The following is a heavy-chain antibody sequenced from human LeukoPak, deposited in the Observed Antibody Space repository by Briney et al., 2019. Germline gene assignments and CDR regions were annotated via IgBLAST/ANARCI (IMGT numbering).Heavy chain of an antibody. Sequence: GSSVKVSCKASGGTFSSYAISWVRQAPGHRREWMGGIIPIFGTANYAQKFQGRVTITADESTSTAYMELSSLRSEDTAVYYCARDHYYDILTGYFQEMTFDYWGQGTLVTVSS. D-gene: IGHD3-9*01. CDR1: GGTFSSYA. CDR3: ARDHYYDILTGYFQEMTFDY. V-gene: IGHV1-69*01. CDR2: IIPIFGTA. J-gene: IGHJ4*02.